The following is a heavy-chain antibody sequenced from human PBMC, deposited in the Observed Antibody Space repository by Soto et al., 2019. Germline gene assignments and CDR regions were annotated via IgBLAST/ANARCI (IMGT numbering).Heavy chain of an antibody. D-gene: IGHD3-10*02. CDR3: ARALGGYGYYVPWYYSDGMDV. J-gene: IGHJ6*02. CDR1: GLTFSSYG. Sequence: QVQLVESGGGVVQPGRSLRLSCAASGLTFSSYGMHWVRQAPGKGLEWVAFIWYDGSNKYYADSVKGRFTISRDNSKNTQYLQMNSQRAEDTAVYYCARALGGYGYYVPWYYSDGMDVWGQGTTVTVSS. V-gene: IGHV3-33*01. CDR2: IWYDGSNK.